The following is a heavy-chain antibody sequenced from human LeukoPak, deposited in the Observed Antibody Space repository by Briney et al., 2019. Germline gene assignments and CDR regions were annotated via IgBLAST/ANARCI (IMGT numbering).Heavy chain of an antibody. J-gene: IGHJ4*02. CDR3: AKSKGTYYGGFDY. D-gene: IGHD1-26*01. Sequence: GGSLRLSCAASGFTFSTYAMSWVRQAPGRGLEWVSAISSIGGPTYYADSVKGRFTISRDNSENTLYLQMNSLRAEDTAVYYCAKSKGTYYGGFDYWGQGTLVTVSS. V-gene: IGHV3-23*01. CDR2: ISSIGGPT. CDR1: GFTFSTYA.